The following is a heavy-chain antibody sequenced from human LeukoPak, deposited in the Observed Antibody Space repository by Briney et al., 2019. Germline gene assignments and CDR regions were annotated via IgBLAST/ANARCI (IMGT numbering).Heavy chain of an antibody. CDR3: ARDPYGFNRFDP. J-gene: IGHJ5*02. D-gene: IGHD3-10*01. CDR2: IYSGGKI. CDR1: GFTVSSNY. V-gene: IGHV3-53*01. Sequence: GGSLRLSCAASGFTVSSNYMSWVRQAPGKGLEWVSVIYSGGKIYCAESVKGRFTFSRDNSKNTLNLQMNSLRVEDTAVYYCARDPYGFNRFDPWGQGTLVTVSS.